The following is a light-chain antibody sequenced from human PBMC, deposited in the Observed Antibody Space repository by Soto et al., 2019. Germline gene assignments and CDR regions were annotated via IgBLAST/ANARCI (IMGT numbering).Light chain of an antibody. Sequence: DIVMTQSPDSLAVSLGERATINCKSSQSILHSPNNKDALTWYQQKPGQPPKLLINWASTRESGVPDRFSGAGSGTDFTLTISSLQAEVVAVYYCQQFYTTPTFGQGTKVDIK. CDR1: QSILHSPNNKDA. J-gene: IGKJ1*01. CDR3: QQFYTTPT. V-gene: IGKV4-1*01. CDR2: WAS.